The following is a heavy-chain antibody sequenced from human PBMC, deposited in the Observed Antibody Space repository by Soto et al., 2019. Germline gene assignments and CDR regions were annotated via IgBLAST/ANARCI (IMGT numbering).Heavy chain of an antibody. V-gene: IGHV4-39*01. CDR2: IYYSGST. CDR1: GGSISSSSYY. Sequence: PSEILSLTCTVSGGSISSSSYYWGWIRQPPGKGLEWIGSIYYSGSTYYNPSLKSRVTISVDTSKNQFSLKLSSVTAADTAVYYCARSIQYWNYVLRFDYWGQGTLVTVSS. CDR3: ARSIQYWNYVLRFDY. D-gene: IGHD1-7*01. J-gene: IGHJ4*02.